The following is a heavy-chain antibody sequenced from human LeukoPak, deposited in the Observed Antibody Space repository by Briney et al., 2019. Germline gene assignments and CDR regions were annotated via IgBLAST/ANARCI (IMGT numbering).Heavy chain of an antibody. Sequence: GGSLRLSCAASGFTFSGYWKSWVRQAPGKGLEWVANINQDGSEKYYVDSVKGRFTISRDNAKNSLFLQMGSLRVEDTAVYYCARESTAGYNSSWYGFRNWGQGTLVSVSS. J-gene: IGHJ1*01. CDR3: ARESTAGYNSSWYGFRN. CDR2: INQDGSEK. D-gene: IGHD6-13*01. CDR1: GFTFSGYW. V-gene: IGHV3-7*01.